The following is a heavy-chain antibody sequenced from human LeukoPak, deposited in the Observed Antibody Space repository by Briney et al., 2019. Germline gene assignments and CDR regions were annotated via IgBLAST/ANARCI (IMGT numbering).Heavy chain of an antibody. Sequence: GASVKVSCKASGYTFTGYYMHWVRQAPGHGLEWMGWINPDSGGTNYAQKFQGRVTMTRDTSISTAYMELSRLRSDDTAVYYCARGPGYDYVWGSYLPPGYWGQGTLVTVSS. J-gene: IGHJ4*02. CDR3: ARGPGYDYVWGSYLPPGY. CDR1: GYTFTGYY. CDR2: INPDSGGT. D-gene: IGHD3-16*02. V-gene: IGHV1-2*02.